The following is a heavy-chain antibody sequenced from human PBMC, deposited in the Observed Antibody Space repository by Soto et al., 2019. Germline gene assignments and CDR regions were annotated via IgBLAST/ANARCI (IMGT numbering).Heavy chain of an antibody. CDR3: ARSYSYVYSPYYYYGMDV. Sequence: QVQLVESGGGVVQPGRSLRLSCAASGFTFSSYAMHWVRQAPGKGLEWVAVISYDGSNKYYADSVKGRFTISRDNSKNTLYLQMNSLRAEDTAVYYCARSYSYVYSPYYYYGMDVWGQGTTVTVSS. J-gene: IGHJ6*02. V-gene: IGHV3-30-3*01. CDR2: ISYDGSNK. CDR1: GFTFSSYA. D-gene: IGHD5-18*01.